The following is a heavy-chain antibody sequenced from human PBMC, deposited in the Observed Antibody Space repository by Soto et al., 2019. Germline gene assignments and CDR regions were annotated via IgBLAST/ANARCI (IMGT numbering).Heavy chain of an antibody. Sequence: ETLSLTCTVSGRCISSSNYYSGWIRRPPGKGLEWIGSIYYSGSTYYNPSLKSRVTISVDTSKNQFSLKLSSVTAADTAVYYCARSRTTVVTLDYWGQGTLVTVSS. CDR1: GRCISSSNYY. V-gene: IGHV4-39*01. CDR2: IYYSGST. CDR3: ARSRTTVVTLDY. J-gene: IGHJ4*02. D-gene: IGHD4-17*01.